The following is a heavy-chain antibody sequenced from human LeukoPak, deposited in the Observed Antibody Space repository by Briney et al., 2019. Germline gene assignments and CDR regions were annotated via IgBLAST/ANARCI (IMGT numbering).Heavy chain of an antibody. J-gene: IGHJ4*02. CDR3: SFPGLYGSGRPLGY. CDR1: GFTFSSYD. V-gene: IGHV3-13*01. Sequence: GGSLRLSCAASGFTFSSYDMHWVRHATGKGLEWVSAIGTAGDTYYPGSVKGRFTISRDNSKNTLYLQMNSLRAVDTAVYYCSFPGLYGSGRPLGYWGQGTLVTVSS. D-gene: IGHD3-10*01. CDR2: IGTAGDT.